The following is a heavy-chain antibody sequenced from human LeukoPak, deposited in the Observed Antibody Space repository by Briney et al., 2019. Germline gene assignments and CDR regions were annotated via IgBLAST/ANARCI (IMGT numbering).Heavy chain of an antibody. D-gene: IGHD3-22*01. CDR1: GFTFSNAW. Sequence: GGSLRLSCAASGFTFSNAWMSWVRQAPGKGLEWVGRIKSKTDGGTIDYAAPVKGRFTISRDDSKNTLYLQMNSLKTEDTAVYYCTTRAGYYRSFDYWGQGTLVTVSS. V-gene: IGHV3-15*01. CDR2: IKSKTDGGTI. CDR3: TTRAGYYRSFDY. J-gene: IGHJ4*02.